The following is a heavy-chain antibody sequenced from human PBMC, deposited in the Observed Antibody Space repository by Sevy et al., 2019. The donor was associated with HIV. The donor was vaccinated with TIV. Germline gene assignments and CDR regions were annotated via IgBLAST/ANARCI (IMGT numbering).Heavy chain of an antibody. CDR1: GYTFTTYG. D-gene: IGHD3-10*01. CDR3: ARDGGYYGSGSSDAFDI. J-gene: IGHJ3*02. Sequence: ASVKVSCKASGYTFTTYGISWVRQAPGQGLEWMGWISSYNGQTNYAQKFQGRVTMTTDTSTTTAYMELRTLRSDDTAVYHCARDGGYYGSGSSDAFDIWGQWTMVTVSS. V-gene: IGHV1-18*01. CDR2: ISSYNGQT.